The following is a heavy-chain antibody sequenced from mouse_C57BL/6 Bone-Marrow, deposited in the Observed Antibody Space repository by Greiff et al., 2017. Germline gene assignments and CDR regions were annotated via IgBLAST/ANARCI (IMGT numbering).Heavy chain of an antibody. CDR2: IDPENGDT. D-gene: IGHD2-3*01. V-gene: IGHV14-4*01. CDR3: TTYYDGLYWYFDV. J-gene: IGHJ1*03. Sequence: EVQLQQSGAELVRPGASVKLSCTASGFNIKDDYMHWVKQRPEQGLEWIGGIDPENGDTEYASKFQGKATITADTSSNTAYLQLSSLTSEDTAVYYCTTYYDGLYWYFDVWGTGTTVTVSS. CDR1: GFNIKDDY.